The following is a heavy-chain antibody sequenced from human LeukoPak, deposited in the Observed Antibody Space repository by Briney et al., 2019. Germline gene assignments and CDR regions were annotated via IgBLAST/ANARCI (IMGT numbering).Heavy chain of an antibody. Sequence: GGSLRLSCAASGFTFSSYWMSWVRQAPGKGLEWVANIKQDGSEKYYVDSVKGRFTISRDNAKNSLYLQMNSLRAEDTAVYYCARDHYDFWSGYFYYYYGMDVWGQGTTATVSS. CDR3: ARDHYDFWSGYFYYYYGMDV. V-gene: IGHV3-7*01. D-gene: IGHD3-3*01. CDR2: IKQDGSEK. CDR1: GFTFSSYW. J-gene: IGHJ6*02.